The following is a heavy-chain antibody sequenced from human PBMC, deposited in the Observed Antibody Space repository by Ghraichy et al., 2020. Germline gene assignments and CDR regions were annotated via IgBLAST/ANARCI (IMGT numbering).Heavy chain of an antibody. V-gene: IGHV3-23*01. D-gene: IGHD2-2*01. CDR2: ITSTSSST. CDR1: GFTFSSSA. CDR3: ANHRGYSTSYFDF. J-gene: IGHJ4*02. Sequence: GGSLRLSCAASGFTFSSSAMTWVRQAPGRGLEWVSSITSTSSSTYYADSVKGRFTISRDNSKNTVYLLMNSLRAEDTAIYYCANHRGYSTSYFDFWGQGTLVTVSS.